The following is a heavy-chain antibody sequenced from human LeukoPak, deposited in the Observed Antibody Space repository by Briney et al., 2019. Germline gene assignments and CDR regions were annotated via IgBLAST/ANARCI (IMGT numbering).Heavy chain of an antibody. J-gene: IGHJ5*02. V-gene: IGHV4-39*01. CDR2: IYYSGST. Sequence: PSETLSLTCTVSGGSISSSSYYWGWIRQPPGKGLEWIGSIYYSGSTYYNPSLKSRVTISVDTSKNQFSLKLSSVTAADTAVYYCARHLGPRYYDFWSGPPRGWSWFDPWGQGTLVTVSS. CDR1: GGSISSSSYY. CDR3: ARHLGPRYYDFWSGPPRGWSWFDP. D-gene: IGHD3-3*01.